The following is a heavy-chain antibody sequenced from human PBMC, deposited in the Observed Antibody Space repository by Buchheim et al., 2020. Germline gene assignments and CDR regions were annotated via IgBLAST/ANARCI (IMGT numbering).Heavy chain of an antibody. Sequence: QVHLVESGGGVVQPGRSLRLSCAASEFTFSSYGMHWVRQAPGKGLEWVAVISYDGSDTNYADSVKGRFTISRDNSKNTLYLQMNSLRAEDTAVYYCAKDRGDRWYEYYFDYWGQGTL. CDR2: ISYDGSDT. J-gene: IGHJ4*02. D-gene: IGHD6-13*01. CDR1: EFTFSSYG. V-gene: IGHV3-30*18. CDR3: AKDRGDRWYEYYFDY.